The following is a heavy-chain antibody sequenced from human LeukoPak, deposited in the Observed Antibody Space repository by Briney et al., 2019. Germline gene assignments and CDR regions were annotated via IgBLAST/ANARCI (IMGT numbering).Heavy chain of an antibody. Sequence: PSQTLSLTCTVSGGSFSSGAYYWGWIRQLPGKGLEWIGYIHYSGSPYYNPSLKSRVSISGDTSKNQFSLTLSSVTVADTAVYYCARETQRGGIHGEGLDYWGQGTLVTVSS. V-gene: IGHV4-31*03. D-gene: IGHD3-16*01. CDR1: GGSFSSGAYY. CDR2: IHYSGSP. CDR3: ARETQRGGIHGEGLDY. J-gene: IGHJ4*02.